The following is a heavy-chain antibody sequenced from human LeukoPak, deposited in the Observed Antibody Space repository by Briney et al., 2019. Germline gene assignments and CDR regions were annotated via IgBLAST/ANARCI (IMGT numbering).Heavy chain of an antibody. Sequence: ASETLSLTCTVSGGSISSSSYYWGWIRQPPGKGLEWIGSIYYSGSTYYNPSLKSRVTISVDTSKNQFSLKLSSVTAADTAVYYCARATGYSSSWYGYYFDYWDQGTLVTVSS. J-gene: IGHJ4*02. D-gene: IGHD6-13*01. CDR2: IYYSGST. CDR3: ARATGYSSSWYGYYFDY. V-gene: IGHV4-39*01. CDR1: GGSISSSSYY.